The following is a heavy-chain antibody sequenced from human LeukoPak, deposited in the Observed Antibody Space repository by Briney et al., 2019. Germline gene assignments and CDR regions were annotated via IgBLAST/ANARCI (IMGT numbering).Heavy chain of an antibody. CDR2: INHSGST. V-gene: IGHV4-34*01. J-gene: IGHJ5*02. CDR3: ARGLSSSWYFILANWFDP. CDR1: GGSISSNY. Sequence: SETLSLTCTVSGGSISSNYWIWIRQPPGKGLEWIGEINHSGSTNYNPSLKSRVTISVDTSKNQFSLKLSSVAAADTAVYYCARGLSSSWYFILANWFDPWGQGTLVTVSS. D-gene: IGHD6-13*01.